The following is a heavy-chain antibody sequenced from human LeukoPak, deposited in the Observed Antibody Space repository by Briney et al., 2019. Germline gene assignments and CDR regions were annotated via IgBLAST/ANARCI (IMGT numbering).Heavy chain of an antibody. V-gene: IGHV4-59*01. CDR2: IYYSGST. Sequence: SETLSLTCTVSGGSISSYYWSWIRQPPGKGLEWIGYIYYSGSTNYNPSLKSRVTISVDTSKNQFSLKLSSVTAADTAVYYCARDMYSSSSLSLYYYYYGMDVWGQGTTVTVSS. D-gene: IGHD6-6*01. CDR3: ARDMYSSSSLSLYYYYYGMDV. J-gene: IGHJ6*02. CDR1: GGSISSYY.